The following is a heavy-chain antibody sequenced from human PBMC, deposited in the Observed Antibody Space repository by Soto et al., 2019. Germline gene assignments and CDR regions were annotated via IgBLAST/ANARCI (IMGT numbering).Heavy chain of an antibody. Sequence: TGGSLRLCCAASGFTFSSYGMHWVRQAPGKGLEWVAVIWYDGRNKYYVDSVKGRFTISRDNSKNTLYLQMNSLRAEDTAVFYCAKDTYYHDTSGPYVFDYWGQGSLVTVSS. CDR3: AKDTYYHDTSGPYVFDY. CDR1: GFTFSSYG. J-gene: IGHJ4*02. V-gene: IGHV3-33*06. CDR2: IWYDGRNK. D-gene: IGHD3-22*01.